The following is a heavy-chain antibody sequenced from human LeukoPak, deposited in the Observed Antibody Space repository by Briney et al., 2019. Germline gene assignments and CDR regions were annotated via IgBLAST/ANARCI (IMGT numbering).Heavy chain of an antibody. Sequence: GGSLRLSCAASGFTFSSYGMHWVRQAPGKGLEWVAFIRYDGSNKYYADSVKGRFTISRDNSKNTLYLQMNSLRAEDTAVYYCARDGYSSSFYFDYWGQGTLVTVSS. CDR2: IRYDGSNK. J-gene: IGHJ4*02. CDR3: ARDGYSSSFYFDY. V-gene: IGHV3-30*02. D-gene: IGHD6-6*01. CDR1: GFTFSSYG.